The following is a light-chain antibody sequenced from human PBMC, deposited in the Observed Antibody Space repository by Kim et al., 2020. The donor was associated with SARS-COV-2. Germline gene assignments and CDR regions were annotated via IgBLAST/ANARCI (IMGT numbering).Light chain of an antibody. CDR1: KLGNKY. Sequence: SYELTQPPSVSVSPGQTATITCSGDKLGNKYTSWYQQKPGQSPVLVIYQDNKRPSGIPERFSGSDSGNTATLTISGTQPLDEADYYCLAWDNNIEVFGTGTKVTVL. CDR3: LAWDNNIEV. CDR2: QDN. V-gene: IGLV3-1*01. J-gene: IGLJ1*01.